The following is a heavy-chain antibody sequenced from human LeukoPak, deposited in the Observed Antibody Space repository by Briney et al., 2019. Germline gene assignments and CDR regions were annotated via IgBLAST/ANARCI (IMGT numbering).Heavy chain of an antibody. CDR2: IYYNGIT. CDR1: GDSISSGNFY. V-gene: IGHV4-39*01. J-gene: IGHJ4*02. CDR3: ARDHGDFVQHD. Sequence: SETLSLTCTVSGDSISSGNFYWGWIRQPPGKELQWIGSIYYNGITHYNPSLESRVTISADTSTNEFSLKLRSVTAADTAMYYCARDHGDFVQHDWGQGTLVTASS. D-gene: IGHD4-17*01.